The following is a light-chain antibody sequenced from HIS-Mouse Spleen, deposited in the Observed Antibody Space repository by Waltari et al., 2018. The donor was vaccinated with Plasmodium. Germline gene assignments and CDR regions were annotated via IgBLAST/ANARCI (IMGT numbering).Light chain of an antibody. CDR2: WAP. V-gene: IGKV4-1*01. CDR3: QQYYSTPYT. CDR1: QSVLYSSNNKNY. J-gene: IGKJ2*01. Sequence: DIVMTQSPDSLAVSLGARATITCKSSQSVLYSSNNKNYLAWYQQKPGQPPKLLIYWAPTRESGVPDRFSGSGSGTDFTLTISSLQAEDVAVYYCQQYYSTPYTFGQGTKLEIK.